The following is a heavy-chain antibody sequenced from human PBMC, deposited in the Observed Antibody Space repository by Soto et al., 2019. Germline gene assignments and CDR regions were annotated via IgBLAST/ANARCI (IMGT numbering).Heavy chain of an antibody. Sequence: SETLSLTCTVSGGSISSSSYYWGWIRQPPGKGLEWIGSIYYSGSTHYNPSLKSRVTISVDTSKNQFSLKLSSVTAADTAVYYCMLGSGWKDFDYWGQGTLVTVSS. J-gene: IGHJ4*02. D-gene: IGHD3-22*01. CDR3: MLGSGWKDFDY. V-gene: IGHV4-39*01. CDR1: GGSISSSSYY. CDR2: IYYSGST.